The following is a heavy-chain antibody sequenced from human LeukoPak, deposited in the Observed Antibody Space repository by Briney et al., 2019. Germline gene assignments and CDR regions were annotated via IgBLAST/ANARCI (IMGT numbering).Heavy chain of an antibody. D-gene: IGHD2-15*01. J-gene: IGHJ6*02. V-gene: IGHV3-33*01. Sequence: PGRSLRLSCAASGFTFSSYGMHWVRQAPGKGLEWVAVIWYDGSNKYYADSVKGRFTISRDNSKNTLYLQTNSLRAEDTAVYYCARLGGRYYYYGMDVWGQGTTVTVSS. CDR3: ARLGGRYYYYGMDV. CDR2: IWYDGSNK. CDR1: GFTFSSYG.